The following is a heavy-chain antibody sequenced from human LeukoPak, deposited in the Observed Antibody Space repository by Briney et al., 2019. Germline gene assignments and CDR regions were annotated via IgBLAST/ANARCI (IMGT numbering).Heavy chain of an antibody. CDR3: AKSGREAVAAPWNYYYYYMDV. J-gene: IGHJ6*03. V-gene: IGHV3-33*06. Sequence: GGSLRLSCAASGFTFSSYGMHWVRQAPGKGLEWVAVIWYDGSNKYYADSVKGRFTISRDNSKNTLYLQMNGLRAEDTAVYYCAKSGREAVAAPWNYYYYYMDVWGKGTTVTVSS. CDR2: IWYDGSNK. D-gene: IGHD6-19*01. CDR1: GFTFSSYG.